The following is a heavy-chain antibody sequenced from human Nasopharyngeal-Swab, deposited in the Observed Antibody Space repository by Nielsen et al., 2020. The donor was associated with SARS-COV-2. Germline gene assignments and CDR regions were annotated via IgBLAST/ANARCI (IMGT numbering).Heavy chain of an antibody. D-gene: IGHD3-22*01. Sequence: GGSLRLSCAASGFTFTTYSMNWVRQAPGKGLEWVSSISSRSSYIYYADSVKGRFTISRDNAKNSLYLQMNSLRAEDTAVYYCARDQWFSYYDRYAVGYYYYGMDVWGQGTTVTVSS. CDR2: ISSRSSYI. J-gene: IGHJ6*02. V-gene: IGHV3-21*01. CDR3: ARDQWFSYYDRYAVGYYYYGMDV. CDR1: GFTFTTYS.